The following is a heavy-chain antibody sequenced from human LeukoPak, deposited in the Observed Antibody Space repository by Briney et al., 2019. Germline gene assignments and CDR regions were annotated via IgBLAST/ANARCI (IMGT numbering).Heavy chain of an antibody. D-gene: IGHD3-22*01. J-gene: IGHJ4*02. Sequence: ASVKVSCKASGYAFTGYYMHWVRQAPGQGLEWMGRINPNSGGTNYAQKFQGRVTMTRDTSISTAYKELSRLRSDDTAVYYCARGQYYYDSSGYYPMGYWGQGTLVTVSS. V-gene: IGHV1-2*06. CDR3: ARGQYYYDSSGYYPMGY. CDR2: INPNSGGT. CDR1: GYAFTGYY.